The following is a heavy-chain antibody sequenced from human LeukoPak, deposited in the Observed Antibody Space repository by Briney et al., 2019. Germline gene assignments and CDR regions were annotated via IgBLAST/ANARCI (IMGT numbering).Heavy chain of an antibody. CDR2: INSDGSST. V-gene: IGHV3-74*01. CDR3: ASLFPPPYYYYYGMDV. D-gene: IGHD2-21*01. J-gene: IGHJ6*02. Sequence: GGSLRLSCAASGFTFSSYWMHWVRQAPGKGLVWVSRINSDGSSTSYADSVKGRFTISRDNAKNTLYLQMNSLRAEDTAVYYCASLFPPPYYYYYGMDVWGQGTTVTVSS. CDR1: GFTFSSYW.